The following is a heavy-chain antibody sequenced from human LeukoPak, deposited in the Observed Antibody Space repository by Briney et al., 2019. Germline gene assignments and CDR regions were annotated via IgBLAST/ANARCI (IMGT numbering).Heavy chain of an antibody. Sequence: SETPSLTCTVSGGSISSYYWSWIRQPPGKGLEWIGYIYYSGSTNYNPSLKSRVTISVDTSKNQFSLKLSSVTAADTAVYYCARVLYDSSGYYSDYYYYMDVWGKGTTVTVSS. CDR2: IYYSGST. CDR3: ARVLYDSSGYYSDYYYYMDV. V-gene: IGHV4-59*01. D-gene: IGHD3-22*01. J-gene: IGHJ6*03. CDR1: GGSISSYY.